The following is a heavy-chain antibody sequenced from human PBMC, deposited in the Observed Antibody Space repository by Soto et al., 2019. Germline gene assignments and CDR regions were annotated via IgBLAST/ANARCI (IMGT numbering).Heavy chain of an antibody. CDR1: GGSISSGGYP. J-gene: IGHJ5*01. CDR2: IYYSGST. CDR3: AREEAVRLERRFDS. Sequence: SETLSLTCTVSGGSISSGGYPWNWIRQHPGKGLEWIGYIYYSGSTYYNPSLKSRLTISIDTSENLFSLKLSSVTAADTAVYFCAREEAVRLERRFDSWGQGTLVTVSS. V-gene: IGHV4-31*03. D-gene: IGHD6-6*01.